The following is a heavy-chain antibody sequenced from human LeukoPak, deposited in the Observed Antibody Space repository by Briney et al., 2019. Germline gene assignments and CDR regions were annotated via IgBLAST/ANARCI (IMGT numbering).Heavy chain of an antibody. Sequence: PGGSLRLSCAPSGFTFSSYSMNWVRQAPGKGLEWVSYISSSSSYIYYADSVKGRFTISRDNAKNSLYLQMSSLRVEDTAVYYCAREHSGGVYYYDSSGYYRSFDYWGQGTPVTVSS. CDR1: GFTFSSYS. CDR2: ISSSSSYI. CDR3: AREHSGGVYYYDSSGYYRSFDY. D-gene: IGHD3-22*01. V-gene: IGHV3-21*01. J-gene: IGHJ4*02.